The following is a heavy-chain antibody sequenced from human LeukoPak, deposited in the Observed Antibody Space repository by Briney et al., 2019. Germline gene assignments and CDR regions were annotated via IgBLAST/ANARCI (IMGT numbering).Heavy chain of an antibody. V-gene: IGHV1-8*01. CDR2: MNPNSGNT. J-gene: IGHJ3*02. D-gene: IGHD3-22*01. CDR3: ARGLVDYDSSGHDAFDI. Sequence: GASVKVSCKASGYTFTSFDMNWVRQATGQGLEWMGWMNPNSGNTGYAQKFQGRVTMTRNTSISTAYMELSSLRSEDTAVYYCARGLVDYDSSGHDAFDIWGQGTMVTVSS. CDR1: GYTFTSFD.